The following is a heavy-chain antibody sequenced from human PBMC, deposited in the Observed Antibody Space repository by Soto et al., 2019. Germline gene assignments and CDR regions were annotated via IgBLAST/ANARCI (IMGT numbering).Heavy chain of an antibody. CDR2: FDPEDGET. V-gene: IGHV1-24*01. Sequence: ASAKVSCKVSGYTLTDLSMQWVRQAPGKGLEWMGGFDPEDGETIYAQKFQGRVTMTEDTSTDTAYMELSSLRSEDTAVYYCATDLYGYDAFDIWGQGTMVTVSS. D-gene: IGHD4-17*01. J-gene: IGHJ3*02. CDR3: ATDLYGYDAFDI. CDR1: GYTLTDLS.